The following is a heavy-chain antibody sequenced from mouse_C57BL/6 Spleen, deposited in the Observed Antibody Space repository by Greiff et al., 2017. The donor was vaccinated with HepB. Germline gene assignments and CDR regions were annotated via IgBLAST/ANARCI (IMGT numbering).Heavy chain of an antibody. J-gene: IGHJ3*01. D-gene: IGHD2-4*01. CDR1: GFSLTSYG. CDR2: IWSGGST. Sequence: VQLVESGPGLVQPSQSLSITCTVSGFSLTSYGVHWVRQSPGKGLEWLGVIWSGGSTDYNAAFISRLSISKDNSKSQVFFKMNSLQADDTAIYYCARPYYDYDGFAYWGQGTLVTVSA. CDR3: ARPYYDYDGFAY. V-gene: IGHV2-2*01.